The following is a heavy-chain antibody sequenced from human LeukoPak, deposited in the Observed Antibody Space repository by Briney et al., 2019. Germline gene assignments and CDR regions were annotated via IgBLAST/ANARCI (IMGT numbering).Heavy chain of an antibody. CDR1: GLSLSTSGMC. Sequence: ESGPALVKPTQTLTLTCTFSGLSLSTSGMCVSWIRQPPGKALEWLARIDWDDDKYYSTSLKTRLTVSKDTSKNQVVLTMTNMDPVDTATYYCARITTVTTAFDYWGQGTLVTVSS. J-gene: IGHJ4*02. V-gene: IGHV2-70*11. CDR2: IDWDDDK. D-gene: IGHD4-17*01. CDR3: ARITTVTTAFDY.